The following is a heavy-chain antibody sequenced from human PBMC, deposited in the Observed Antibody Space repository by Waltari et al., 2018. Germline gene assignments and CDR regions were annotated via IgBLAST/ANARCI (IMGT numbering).Heavy chain of an antibody. CDR2: ISGSGGST. D-gene: IGHD3-9*01. CDR1: GFTFSSYA. Sequence: EVQLVESGGGLVQPGGSLRLSCAASGFTFSSYAMSWVRQAPGKGLEWGSVISGSGGSTYYADSVKGRFTISRDNSKNTLYLQMNSLRAEDTAVYYCAKDRGNYDILTGYYSVPSGRYFDYWGQGTLVTVSS. V-gene: IGHV3-23*04. CDR3: AKDRGNYDILTGYYSVPSGRYFDY. J-gene: IGHJ4*02.